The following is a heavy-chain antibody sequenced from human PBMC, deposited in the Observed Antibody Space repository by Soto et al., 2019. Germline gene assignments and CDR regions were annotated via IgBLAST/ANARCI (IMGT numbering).Heavy chain of an antibody. Sequence: SETLSLTCAVYVGSFSGYYWSWIRQPPGKGLEWIGEINHSGSTNYNPSLKSRVTISVDMSKNQFSLKLSSVIAADTAVYYGMRIPVDTFMIYWVDPWGKGTLGTVS. CDR3: MRIPVDTFMIYWVDP. CDR1: VGSFSGYY. V-gene: IGHV4-34*03. CDR2: INHSGST. D-gene: IGHD5-18*01. J-gene: IGHJ5*02.